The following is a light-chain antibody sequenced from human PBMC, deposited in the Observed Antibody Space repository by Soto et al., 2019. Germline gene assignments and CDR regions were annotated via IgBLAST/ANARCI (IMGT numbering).Light chain of an antibody. CDR3: CSYAGSSIPVV. Sequence: QSALTQPASVSGSPGQSITISCTGTSSDVGSYNLVSWYQQHPGKAPKLMIYEGSKRPSGVSNRSSGSKSGNTASLTISGLQAEDEADYYCCSYAGSSIPVVFGGGTKLTVL. V-gene: IGLV2-23*01. CDR1: SSDVGSYNL. CDR2: EGS. J-gene: IGLJ2*01.